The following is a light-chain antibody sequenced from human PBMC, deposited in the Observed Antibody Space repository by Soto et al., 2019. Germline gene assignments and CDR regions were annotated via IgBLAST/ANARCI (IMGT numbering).Light chain of an antibody. V-gene: IGLV1-44*01. CDR1: SSNIGKNT. CDR2: SND. Sequence: QSVLTQPPSASGTPGQRVTISCSGSSSNIGKNTVNWYQQLPGKAPKLLIYSNDQRPSGVPDRFSGSKSGTSASLAISGLXXXXEADYFCAAWDVSLNAFYVFGTGTKLTVL. CDR3: AAWDVSLNAFYV. J-gene: IGLJ1*01.